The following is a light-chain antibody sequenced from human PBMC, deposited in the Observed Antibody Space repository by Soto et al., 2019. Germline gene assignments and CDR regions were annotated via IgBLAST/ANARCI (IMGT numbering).Light chain of an antibody. V-gene: IGLV2-14*01. J-gene: IGLJ2*01. CDR1: SSDVGGYNY. Sequence: QSALTQPASVSGSPGQSITISCTGTSSDVGGYNYVSWYQQHPGKAPKLMIYDVSNRPSGVSNRFSGYKSGNTASLTISGLPAEYEADYYCCSYTSSSTLVVFGGGTKLTVL. CDR3: CSYTSSSTLVV. CDR2: DVS.